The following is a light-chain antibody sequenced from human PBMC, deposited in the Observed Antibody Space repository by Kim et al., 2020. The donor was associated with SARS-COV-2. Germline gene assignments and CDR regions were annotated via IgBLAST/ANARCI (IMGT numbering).Light chain of an antibody. V-gene: IGLV2-11*01. CDR2: DVN. Sequence: QSALTQPRSVSGSPGQSVTISCTGTDRDVGGYNYVSWYQHHPGKAPKLLIYDVNKRPSGVPDRFFASKFGNTASLTISRLQSEDEADYYCCSYAVTYTLVFGGGTQLTVL. CDR3: CSYAVTYTLV. J-gene: IGLJ3*02. CDR1: DRDVGGYNY.